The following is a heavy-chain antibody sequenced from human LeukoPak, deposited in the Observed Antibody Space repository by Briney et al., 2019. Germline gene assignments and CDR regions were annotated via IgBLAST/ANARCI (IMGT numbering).Heavy chain of an antibody. J-gene: IGHJ3*02. D-gene: IGHD1-14*01. V-gene: IGHV4-38-2*02. CDR3: ARALINHSAFDI. CDR1: GYSISSGYY. CDR2: IYHSGST. Sequence: SETLSLTCTVSGYSISSGYYWGWIRQPPGKGLEWIGSIYHSGSTYYNPSLKSRVTISVDTSKNQFSLKLSSVTAADTAVYYCARALINHSAFDIWGQGTMVTVSS.